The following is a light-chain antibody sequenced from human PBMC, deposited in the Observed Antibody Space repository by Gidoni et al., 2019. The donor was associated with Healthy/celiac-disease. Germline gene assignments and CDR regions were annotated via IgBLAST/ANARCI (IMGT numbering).Light chain of an antibody. CDR1: QSISSW. V-gene: IGKV1-5*01. CDR3: QQYNSYCT. J-gene: IGKJ1*01. Sequence: DIQITHSPSTLSASVGDRVTITCRASQSISSWLAWYQQKPGKAPKLLIYDASSLESGVPSRFSGSGSGTEFTLTISSLQPDDFATYYCQQYNSYCTFGQGTKVEIK. CDR2: DAS.